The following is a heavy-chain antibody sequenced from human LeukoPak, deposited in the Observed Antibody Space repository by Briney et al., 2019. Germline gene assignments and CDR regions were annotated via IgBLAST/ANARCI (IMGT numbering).Heavy chain of an antibody. CDR1: GGSVSHYY. Sequence: SETLSLTCIVSGGSVSHYYWSWIRQPPGKGLEWIGRIYTSGSTNYNPSLKSRVTMSVDTSKNQFSLKLSSVTAADTAVYYCARDSSAAGTFDYWGQGTLVTVSS. J-gene: IGHJ4*02. D-gene: IGHD6-13*01. CDR3: ARDSSAAGTFDY. CDR2: IYTSGST. V-gene: IGHV4-4*07.